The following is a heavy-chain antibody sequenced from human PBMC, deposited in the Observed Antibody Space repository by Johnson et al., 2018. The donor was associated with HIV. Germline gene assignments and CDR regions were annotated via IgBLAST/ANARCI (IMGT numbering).Heavy chain of an antibody. CDR1: GFTFSSYA. V-gene: IGHV3-33*08. J-gene: IGHJ3*01. CDR2: IRYDGSNK. Sequence: QVQLVESGGGVVQPGRSLRLSCAASGFTFSSYAMHWVRQAPGKGLEWVAVIRYDGSNKYYADSVKGRFTISRDNSKNTLYLQINSLRTEDTAVYYCARENYRRRDAFDVWGQGTVVIVSS. D-gene: IGHD1-7*01. CDR3: ARENYRRRDAFDV.